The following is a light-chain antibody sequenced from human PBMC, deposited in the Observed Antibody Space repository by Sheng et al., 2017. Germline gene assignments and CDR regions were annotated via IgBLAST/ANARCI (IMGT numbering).Light chain of an antibody. Sequence: QSALTQPASVSGSPGQSITISCTGTSSDVADYNFVSWYQQHPGKAPKLVIYDVSSRPSGVSNRFSGSKSGSTASLTISGLQAEDESDYYCCSYTNSGTVVFGGGTKLTVL. V-gene: IGLV2-14*01. J-gene: IGLJ2*01. CDR3: CSYTNSGTVV. CDR1: SSDVADYNF. CDR2: DVS.